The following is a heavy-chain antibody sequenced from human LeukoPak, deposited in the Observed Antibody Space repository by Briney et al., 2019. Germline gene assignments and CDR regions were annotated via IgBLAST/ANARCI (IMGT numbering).Heavy chain of an antibody. D-gene: IGHD3-10*01. V-gene: IGHV1-2*04. J-gene: IGHJ6*02. Sequence: ASVKVSCKASGGIFSSYTICWVRQAPGQGLEWMGWINPNSGGTNYAQKFQGWVTMTRDTSISTAYMELSRLRSDDTAVYYCARTYYYGSGIYGMDVWGQGTTVTVSS. CDR1: GGIFSSYT. CDR2: INPNSGGT. CDR3: ARTYYYGSGIYGMDV.